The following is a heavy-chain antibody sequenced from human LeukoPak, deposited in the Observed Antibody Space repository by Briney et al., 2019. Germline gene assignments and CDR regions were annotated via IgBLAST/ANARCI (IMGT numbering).Heavy chain of an antibody. J-gene: IGHJ4*02. V-gene: IGHV1-2*02. D-gene: IGHD3-22*01. CDR1: GYTFTGYY. CDR2: INPNSGGT. CDR3: ARHYYDSSGYYELRDY. Sequence: GASVKVSCKASGYTFTGYYMHWVRQAPGQGLEWMGWINPNSGGTNYAQKFQGRVTMTRDTSISTAYMELSRLRSDDTAVYYCARHYYDSSGYYELRDYWGQGTLVTVSS.